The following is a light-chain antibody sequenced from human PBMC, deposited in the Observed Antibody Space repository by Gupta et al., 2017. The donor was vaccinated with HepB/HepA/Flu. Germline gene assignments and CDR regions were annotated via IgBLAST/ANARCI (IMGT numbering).Light chain of an antibody. V-gene: IGKV1-39*01. J-gene: IGKJ1*01. CDR3: QQSYSTPWT. CDR2: AAS. CDR1: QSISSY. Sequence: IQMTQSPSSLSASVGDRVTITYRASQSISSYLNWYQQKPGKAPKLLTYAASSLQSGVPSRFSGSGSGTDFTLTISSLQPEDFATYYCQQSYSTPWTFGQGTKVEIK.